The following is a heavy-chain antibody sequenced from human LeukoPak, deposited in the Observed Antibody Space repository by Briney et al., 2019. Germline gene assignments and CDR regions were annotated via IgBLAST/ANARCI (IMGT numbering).Heavy chain of an antibody. CDR3: ARDSTYYDFWSGSSMDV. CDR1: GFTFSSYW. V-gene: IGHV3-74*01. Sequence: GGSLRLSCAASGFTFSSYWMHWVRQAPGKGLVWVSRINTDGSSTSYADSVKGRFTISRDNAKNTLYLQMNSLRAEDTAVYYCARDSTYYDFWSGSSMDVWGKGTTVTVSS. CDR2: INTDGSST. D-gene: IGHD3-3*01. J-gene: IGHJ6*03.